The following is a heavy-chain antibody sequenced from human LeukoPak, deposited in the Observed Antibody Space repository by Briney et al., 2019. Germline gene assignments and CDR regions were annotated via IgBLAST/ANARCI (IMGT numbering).Heavy chain of an antibody. Sequence: PSETLSLTCTVSGGSISSYYWSWIRQPAGKGLEWIGRMYTTGSTNYNPSLKSRVTISVDTSKNQFSLKLSSVTAADTAVYYCARGTGIAAAGSLDYWGQGTLVTVSS. CDR3: ARGTGIAAAGSLDY. CDR1: GGSISSYY. D-gene: IGHD6-13*01. J-gene: IGHJ4*02. V-gene: IGHV4-4*07. CDR2: MYTTGST.